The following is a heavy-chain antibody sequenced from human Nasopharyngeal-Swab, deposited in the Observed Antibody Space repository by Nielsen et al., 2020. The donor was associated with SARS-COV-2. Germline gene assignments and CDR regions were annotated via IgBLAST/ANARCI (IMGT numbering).Heavy chain of an antibody. J-gene: IGHJ6*02. CDR1: GGSISSYY. Sequence: SETLSLTCTVSGGSISSYYWSWIRQPPGKGLEWIGEINHSGSTNYNPSLKSRVTISVDTSKNQFSLKLSSVTAADTAVYYCARGRFTVHKYYYYYYGMDVWGQGTTVTVSS. V-gene: IGHV4-34*01. D-gene: IGHD4-17*01. CDR3: ARGRFTVHKYYYYYYGMDV. CDR2: INHSGST.